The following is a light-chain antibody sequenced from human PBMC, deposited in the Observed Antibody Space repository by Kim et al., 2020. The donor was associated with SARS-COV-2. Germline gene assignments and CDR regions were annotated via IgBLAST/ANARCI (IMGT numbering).Light chain of an antibody. CDR1: TLSKQY. V-gene: IGLV3-25*03. CDR3: QSADTTVTRVL. CDR2: KDT. Sequence: SYELTQPPSVTVSPGQTARIPCSGDTLSKQYAYWYQRKPGQAPILVIYKDTERPSGIPQRFSASSSGTTVTLTISGVQAEDEAEYHCQSADTTVTRVLFGGGTQLTVL. J-gene: IGLJ3*02.